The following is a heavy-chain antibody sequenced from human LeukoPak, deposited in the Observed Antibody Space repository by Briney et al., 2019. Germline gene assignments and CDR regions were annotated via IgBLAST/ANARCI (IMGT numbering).Heavy chain of an antibody. J-gene: IGHJ4*02. V-gene: IGHV3-74*01. CDR3: ARATHYYDSSGYYFGY. Sequence: GGSLRLSCAASGFTFSSYWMHWVRQVPGKGLVWVSRINSDGSTTSYADSVKGRFTISRDNAKNTLYLQMNSLRAEDTAVYFCARATHYYDSSGYYFGYWGQGTLVTVSS. CDR1: GFTFSSYW. CDR2: INSDGSTT. D-gene: IGHD3-22*01.